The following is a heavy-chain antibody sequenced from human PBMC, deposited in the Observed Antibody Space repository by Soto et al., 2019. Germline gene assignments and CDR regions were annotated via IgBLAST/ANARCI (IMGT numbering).Heavy chain of an antibody. CDR3: ARQLPYGGNSYYGMDV. V-gene: IGHV5-51*01. CDR1: GYSFTSYW. CDR2: IYPGDSDI. D-gene: IGHD2-15*01. Sequence: GESLKISCKGSGYSFTSYWIGWVRQMPGKGLEWMGIIYPGDSDIRYSPSFQGQVTISADKSISTAYLQWSGLKASDTAIYYCARQLPYGGNSYYGMDVWGQGTAVTVSS. J-gene: IGHJ6*02.